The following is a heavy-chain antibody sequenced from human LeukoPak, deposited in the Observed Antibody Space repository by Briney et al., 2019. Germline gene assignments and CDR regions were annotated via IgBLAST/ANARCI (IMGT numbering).Heavy chain of an antibody. CDR1: GFSFEDYA. D-gene: IGHD4-17*01. CDR3: AKAVYGDFQSTVDY. J-gene: IGHJ4*02. V-gene: IGHV3-9*01. Sequence: GGSLRLSCAASGFSFEDYAMHWVQQPPGKGLEWVSGVSWNSGNVGYADSVKGRFTISRDNAKNFLYLQMSSLRAEDTALYYCAKAVYGDFQSTVDYWGRGTLVTVSS. CDR2: VSWNSGNV.